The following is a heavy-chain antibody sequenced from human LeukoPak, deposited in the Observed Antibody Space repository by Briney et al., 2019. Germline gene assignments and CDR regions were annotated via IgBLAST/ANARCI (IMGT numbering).Heavy chain of an antibody. D-gene: IGHD3-3*01. Sequence: GGSLRLSYVASGFTFTRNCMHWVRQAPGKGLEWVAAIPHDGSNAYYADSVKGRFTISRDDSKNTQYLQMNSLRIEDSAVYYCATGSDFYYASWGQGTLVTVSS. V-gene: IGHV3-30-3*01. J-gene: IGHJ5*02. CDR2: IPHDGSNA. CDR1: GFTFTRNC. CDR3: ATGSDFYYAS.